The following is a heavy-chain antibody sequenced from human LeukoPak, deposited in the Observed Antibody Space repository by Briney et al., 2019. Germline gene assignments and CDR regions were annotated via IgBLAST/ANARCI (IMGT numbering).Heavy chain of an antibody. CDR1: GFTFSSYG. Sequence: GGSLRLSCAASGFTFSSYGMHWVRQAPGKGLEWVAFIRYDGSNKYYADSVKGRFTVSRDNAKNSLYLQMNSLRAGDTAVYYCARAPSVGARGHFDYWGQGTLVTVSS. CDR3: ARAPSVGARGHFDY. J-gene: IGHJ4*02. V-gene: IGHV3-30*02. CDR2: IRYDGSNK. D-gene: IGHD1-26*01.